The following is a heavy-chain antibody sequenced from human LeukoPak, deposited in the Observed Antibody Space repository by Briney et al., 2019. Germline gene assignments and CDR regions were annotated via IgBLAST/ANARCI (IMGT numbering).Heavy chain of an antibody. CDR1: GFTFSDYY. D-gene: IGHD4-11*01. V-gene: IGHV3-11*01. CDR3: ARLSNPTGSHYYYMDV. CDR2: ISSSGSTI. J-gene: IGHJ6*03. Sequence: GGSLRLSCAASGFTFSDYYMSWIHQAPGKGLEWVSYISSSGSTISYADSVKGRFTISRDNAKNSLYLQMNSLRAEDTALYYCARLSNPTGSHYYYMDVWGQGTTVTVSS.